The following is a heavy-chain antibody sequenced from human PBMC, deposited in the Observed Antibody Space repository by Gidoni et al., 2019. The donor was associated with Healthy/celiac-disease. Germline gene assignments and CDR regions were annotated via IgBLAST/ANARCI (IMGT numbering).Heavy chain of an antibody. CDR3: ARGGGPPWRGYDFWSGYYTRGAFDI. Sequence: QVQLQQWGAGLLKPSETLSLTCAVYGGSFSGYYWSWIRQPPGKGLDWIGEINHSGSTNYNPSLKSRVTISVDTSKNQFSLKLSSVTAADTAVYYCARGGGPPWRGYDFWSGYYTRGAFDIWGQGTMVTVSS. V-gene: IGHV4-34*01. CDR1: GGSFSGYY. CDR2: INHSGST. J-gene: IGHJ3*02. D-gene: IGHD3-3*01.